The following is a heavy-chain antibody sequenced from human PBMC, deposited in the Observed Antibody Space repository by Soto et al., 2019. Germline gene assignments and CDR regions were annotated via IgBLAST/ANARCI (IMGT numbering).Heavy chain of an antibody. J-gene: IGHJ6*02. Sequence: PSETLSRTCAVYGGSFSGYYWSWIRQPPGKGLEWIGEINHSGSTNYNPSLKSLVTISVGTSKNQFSLKLSPVTAADTAVYYCSRVPPQHCRSTSRYIDYSYYYGMDVWGQVPTVTVSS. CDR3: SRVPPQHCRSTSRYIDYSYYYGMDV. V-gene: IGHV4-34*01. CDR2: INHSGST. CDR1: GGSFSGYY. D-gene: IGHD2-2*02.